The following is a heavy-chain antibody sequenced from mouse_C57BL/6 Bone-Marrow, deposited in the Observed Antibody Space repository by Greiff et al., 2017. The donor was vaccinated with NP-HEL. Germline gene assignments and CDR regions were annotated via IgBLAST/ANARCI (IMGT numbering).Heavy chain of an antibody. V-gene: IGHV10-1*01. CDR1: GFSFNTYA. CDR2: IRSKSNNYAT. D-gene: IGHD2-2*01. Sequence: DVKLVESGGGLVQPKGSLKLSCAASGFSFNTYAMNWVRQAPGKGLEWVARIRSKSNNYATYYADSVKDRFTISRDDSESMLYLQMNNLKTEDTAMYYCVRRGGGYGRGAMDYWGQGTSVTVSS. CDR3: VRRGGGYGRGAMDY. J-gene: IGHJ4*01.